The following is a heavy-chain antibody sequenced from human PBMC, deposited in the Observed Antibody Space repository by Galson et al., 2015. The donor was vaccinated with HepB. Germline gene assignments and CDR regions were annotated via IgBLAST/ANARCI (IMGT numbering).Heavy chain of an antibody. Sequence: SLRLSCAASGFTFSSYAMHWVRQAPGKGLEWVAVISYDGSNKYYADSVKGRFTISRDNSKNTLYLQMNSLRAEDTAVYYCARDDSPYDYVWGSCSVWGQGTLVTVSS. J-gene: IGHJ4*02. CDR2: ISYDGSNK. CDR3: ARDDSPYDYVWGSCSV. V-gene: IGHV3-30-3*01. D-gene: IGHD3-16*01. CDR1: GFTFSSYA.